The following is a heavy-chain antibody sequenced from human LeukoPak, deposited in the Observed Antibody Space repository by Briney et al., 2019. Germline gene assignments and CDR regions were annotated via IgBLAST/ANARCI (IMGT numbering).Heavy chain of an antibody. CDR1: GFTFSSYA. D-gene: IGHD6-19*01. CDR2: ISGSGGST. Sequence: GSLRLSCAASGFTFSSYAMSWVRQAPGKGLEWVSAISGSGGSTYYADSVKGRFTISRDNAKNSLYLQMNSLRAEDTAVYYCAKDYSSGWYGAFDIWGQGTMVTVSS. V-gene: IGHV3-23*01. CDR3: AKDYSSGWYGAFDI. J-gene: IGHJ3*02.